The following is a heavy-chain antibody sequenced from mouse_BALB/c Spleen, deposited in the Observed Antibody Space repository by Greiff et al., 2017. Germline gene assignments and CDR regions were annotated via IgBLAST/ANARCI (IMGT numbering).Heavy chain of an antibody. CDR3: ARQGQLGRELYFDY. D-gene: IGHD4-1*02. J-gene: IGHJ2*01. V-gene: IGHV5-6-2*01. Sequence: EVKVVESGGGLVKLGGSLKLSCAASGFTFSSYYMSWVRQTPEKRLELVAAINSNGGSTYYPDTVKGRFTISRDNAKNTLYLQMSSLKSEDTALYYCARQGQLGRELYFDYWGQGTTLTVSS. CDR1: GFTFSSYY. CDR2: INSNGGST.